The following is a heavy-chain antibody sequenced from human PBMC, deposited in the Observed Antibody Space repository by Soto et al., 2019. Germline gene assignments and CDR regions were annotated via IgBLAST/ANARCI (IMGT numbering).Heavy chain of an antibody. CDR2: MNPNSGNT. Sequence: SLNGSRQSSGQTYTLYDVAGVRQATGQGLEWMGWMNPNSGNTGYAQKFQGRVTMTRNTSISTAYMELSSLRSEDTAVYWRARGEGAFDIWGQGTMVTLSS. CDR1: GQTYTLYD. J-gene: IGHJ3*02. V-gene: IGHV1-8*01. CDR3: ARGEGAFDI.